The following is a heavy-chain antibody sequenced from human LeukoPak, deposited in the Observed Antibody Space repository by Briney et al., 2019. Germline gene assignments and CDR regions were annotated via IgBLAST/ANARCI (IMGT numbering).Heavy chain of an antibody. CDR2: INPNSGGT. Sequence: ASVKVSRKASGYTFTGYYMHWVRQAPGQGLEWMGWINPNSGGTNYAQKFQGRVTMTRDTSISTAYMELSRLRSDDAAVYYCARVQTIFGVVIFENWFDPWGQGTLVTVSS. D-gene: IGHD3-3*01. CDR3: ARVQTIFGVVIFENWFDP. CDR1: GYTFTGYY. J-gene: IGHJ5*02. V-gene: IGHV1-2*02.